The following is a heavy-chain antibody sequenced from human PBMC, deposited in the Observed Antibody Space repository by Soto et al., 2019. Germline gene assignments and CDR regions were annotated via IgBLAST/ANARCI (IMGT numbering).Heavy chain of an antibody. CDR1: GIVFSDY. V-gene: IGHV3-23*01. D-gene: IGHD5-12*01. CDR2: ISGSGGST. CDR3: AKDLVTVDLDAFDI. J-gene: IGHJ3*02. Sequence: GGSLRLSCAASGIVFSDYMSWVRQAPGKGLEWVSTISGSGGSTYYADSVKGRFTISRDNSKNTLPLQMISLRAEDTALYYCAKDLVTVDLDAFDIWGQGTMVTVSS.